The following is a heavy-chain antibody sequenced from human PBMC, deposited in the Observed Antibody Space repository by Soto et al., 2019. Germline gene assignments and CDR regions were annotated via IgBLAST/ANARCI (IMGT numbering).Heavy chain of an antibody. J-gene: IGHJ4*02. D-gene: IGHD2-21*01. CDR2: IIPLFGTA. CDR1: GVTFSSET. V-gene: IGHV1-69*06. Sequence: QVQLVQSGAEVKKPGSSVKVSCKASGVTFSSETISWVRQAPGQGLEWVGAIIPLFGTANYAQKFQGRVTITADKSTSTLYIALSSVRSDDTAVYYCAPELGDNPASPFDSWGQGTLVTVSA. CDR3: APELGDNPASPFDS.